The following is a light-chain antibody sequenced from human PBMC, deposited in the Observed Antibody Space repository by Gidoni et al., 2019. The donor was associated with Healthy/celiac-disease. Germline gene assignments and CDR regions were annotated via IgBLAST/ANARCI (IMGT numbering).Light chain of an antibody. CDR2: DAS. CDR1: QLVSSY. Sequence: EIVLTQSPATLSLSPGERATLACRASQLVSSYLAWYQQKPGQAPKLLFYDASNRATGIPARFSGSGSEIDFTLTNSSLETEEFAGYYCQQRSNWPLLTFGGGTKVEIK. CDR3: QQRSNWPLLT. J-gene: IGKJ4*01. V-gene: IGKV3-11*01.